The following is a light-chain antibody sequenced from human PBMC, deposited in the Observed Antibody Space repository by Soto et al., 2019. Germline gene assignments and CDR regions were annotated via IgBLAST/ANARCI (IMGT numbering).Light chain of an antibody. CDR2: ETS. J-gene: IGKJ1*01. CDR3: QQYGSSGT. V-gene: IGKV3-20*01. Sequence: VDLTLSPCAPSGSAGGCATLSCRASHSVDSSYFAWYQQRPGQAPRLLIYETSSRATGIPDRFSGSGSGTDFTLTVSRLEPEDFAVYYCQQYGSSGTFGQGTKVDIK. CDR1: HSVDSSY.